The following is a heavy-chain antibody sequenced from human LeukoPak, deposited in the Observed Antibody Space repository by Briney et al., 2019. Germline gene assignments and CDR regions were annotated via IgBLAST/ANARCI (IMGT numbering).Heavy chain of an antibody. CDR2: ISWDGGSR. Sequence: PGGSLRLSCAASGFTFDDYTMHWVRQAPGKGLEWVSLISWDGGSRYYADSVKGRFTISRDNSKNSLYLQMNSLRTEDTALYYCAKAGRIGYCSSTSCPPYYYMDVWGKGTTVTVSS. V-gene: IGHV3-43*01. CDR3: AKAGRIGYCSSTSCPPYYYMDV. CDR1: GFTFDDYT. D-gene: IGHD2-2*01. J-gene: IGHJ6*03.